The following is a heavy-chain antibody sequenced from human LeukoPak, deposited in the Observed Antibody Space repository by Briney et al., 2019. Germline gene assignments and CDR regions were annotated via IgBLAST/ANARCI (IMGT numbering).Heavy chain of an antibody. CDR1: GYTFTGYY. Sequence: ASVKVSCKASGYTFTGYYMHWVRQAPGQGLEWMGRINPNSGGTNYAQKFQGRVTMTRDTSISTVYMELSSLRSEDTAVYYCARGGVAGPFDYWGQGTLVTVSS. D-gene: IGHD6-19*01. J-gene: IGHJ4*02. V-gene: IGHV1-2*06. CDR2: INPNSGGT. CDR3: ARGGVAGPFDY.